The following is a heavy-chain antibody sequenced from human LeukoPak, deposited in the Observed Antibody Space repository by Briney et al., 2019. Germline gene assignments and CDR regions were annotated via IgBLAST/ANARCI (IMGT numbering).Heavy chain of an antibody. CDR1: GGSISSGGYY. J-gene: IGHJ4*02. CDR3: ARARIAVAGTVGYYFDY. D-gene: IGHD6-19*01. Sequence: SQTLSLTCTVSGGSISSGGYYWSWTRQHPGKGLEWIGYIYYSGSTYYNPSLKSRVTISVDTSKNQFSLKLSSVTAADTAVYYCARARIAVAGTVGYYFDYWGQGTLVTVSS. CDR2: IYYSGST. V-gene: IGHV4-31*03.